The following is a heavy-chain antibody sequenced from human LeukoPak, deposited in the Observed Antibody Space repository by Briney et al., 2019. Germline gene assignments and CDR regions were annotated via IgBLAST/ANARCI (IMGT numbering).Heavy chain of an antibody. CDR3: ARGRRGSRGFDY. J-gene: IGHJ4*02. Sequence: ASVKVSCKASGYTFTSYDINWVRQATGQGLEWMGWMNPNSGNTGYAQKFQGRVTMTRNTSISTAYMELSSLRSEDTAVYYCARGRRGSRGFDYWGQGTLVTVSS. D-gene: IGHD3-10*01. V-gene: IGHV1-8*01. CDR1: GYTFTSYD. CDR2: MNPNSGNT.